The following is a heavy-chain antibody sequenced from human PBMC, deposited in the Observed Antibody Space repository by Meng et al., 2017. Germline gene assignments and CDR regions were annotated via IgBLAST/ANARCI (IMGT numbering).Heavy chain of an antibody. CDR2: IYHSGST. Sequence: HVQLDVPCPGSVRTSGPLPPTCLASGASIRCSNCWIWVRQPPGKGLGWIGEIYHSGSTNYNPSLKSRVTISVDKSKNQFSLKLSSVTAADTAVYYCARDGRSWDWGQGTLVTVSS. CDR1: GASIRCSNC. J-gene: IGHJ4*02. V-gene: IGHV4-4*02. D-gene: IGHD7-27*01. CDR3: ARDGRSWD.